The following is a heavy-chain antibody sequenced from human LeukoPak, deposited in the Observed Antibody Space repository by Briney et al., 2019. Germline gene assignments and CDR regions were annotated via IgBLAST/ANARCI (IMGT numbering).Heavy chain of an antibody. J-gene: IGHJ1*01. V-gene: IGHV3-66*01. D-gene: IGHD4-17*01. CDR2: IYSGGST. CDR3: ASLGSTTVTWDFQH. CDR1: EFTVSVNY. Sequence: GGSLRLSCAASEFTVSVNYMSWVRQAPGKGLEWVSFIYSGGSTYYADSVKGRFTISRDSSKNILYLQMNNLRAEDTAVYYCASLGSTTVTWDFQHWGQGTLVTVSS.